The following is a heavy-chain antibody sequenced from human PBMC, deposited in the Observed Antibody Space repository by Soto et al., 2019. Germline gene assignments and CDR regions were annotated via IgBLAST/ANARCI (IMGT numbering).Heavy chain of an antibody. D-gene: IGHD3-16*01. CDR2: IIPIFGTA. V-gene: IGHV1-69*13. CDR1: GGTFSSYA. J-gene: IGHJ4*02. Sequence: SVKVSCKASGGTFSSYAISWVRQAPGQGLEWMGGIIPIFGTANYAQKFQGRVTITADESTSTAYMELSSLRSEDTAVYYCARSVLGTYYFDYWGQGTLVTVSS. CDR3: ARSVLGTYYFDY.